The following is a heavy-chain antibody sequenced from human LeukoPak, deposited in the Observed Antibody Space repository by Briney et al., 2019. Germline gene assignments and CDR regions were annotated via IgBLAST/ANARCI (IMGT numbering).Heavy chain of an antibody. V-gene: IGHV3-21*01. J-gene: IGHJ4*02. Sequence: PGGSLRLSCAASGFTFSSYSMNWVRQAPGKGLEWVSSISSSSSYIYYADSVKGRFTISRDNATNSLYLQMNSMRAEDKDVYYFAGRQWLVQGGDYFDYWGQGTLVTVSS. CDR1: GFTFSSYS. CDR2: ISSSSSYI. D-gene: IGHD6-19*01. CDR3: AGRQWLVQGGDYFDY.